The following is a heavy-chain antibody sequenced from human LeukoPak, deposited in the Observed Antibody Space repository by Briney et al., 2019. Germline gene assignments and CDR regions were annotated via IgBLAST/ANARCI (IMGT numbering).Heavy chain of an antibody. V-gene: IGHV3-30-3*01. CDR2: ISYDGSNK. J-gene: IGHJ4*02. D-gene: IGHD5-18*01. CDR1: GFTFSSYA. CDR3: AREPRIQLWSSYFDY. Sequence: PGGPLRLSCAASGFTFSSYAMHWVRQAPGKGLEWVAVISYDGSNKYYADSVKGRFTISRDNPKNTLYLQMNSLRAEDTAVYYCAREPRIQLWSSYFDYWGQGTLVTVSS.